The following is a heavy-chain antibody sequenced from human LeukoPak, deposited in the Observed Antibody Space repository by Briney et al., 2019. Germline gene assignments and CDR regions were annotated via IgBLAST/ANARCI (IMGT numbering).Heavy chain of an antibody. V-gene: IGHV1-8*01. Sequence: ASVKLSCKASGYTFTSYDINWVRQATGQGLEWMGWMNPNSGNTGYAQKFQGRVTMTRNTSISTAYMELSSLRSEDTAVYYCARGAYYYDSSGASGWYYWGQGTLVTVSS. CDR2: MNPNSGNT. D-gene: IGHD3-22*01. CDR3: ARGAYYYDSSGASGWYY. J-gene: IGHJ4*02. CDR1: GYTFTSYD.